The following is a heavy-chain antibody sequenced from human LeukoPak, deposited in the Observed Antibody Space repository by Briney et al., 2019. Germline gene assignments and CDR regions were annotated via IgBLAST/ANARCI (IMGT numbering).Heavy chain of an antibody. J-gene: IGHJ3*02. V-gene: IGHV4-59*01. CDR3: ARRIIAAEGGYDAFDI. Sequence: SETLSLTCTVSGGSISSYYWSWIRQPPGKGLEWIGYIYYSGSTNYNPSLKSRVTISVDTSKNQFSLKLSSVTAADTAVYYCARRIIAAEGGYDAFDIWGQGTMVTVSS. D-gene: IGHD6-13*01. CDR1: GGSISSYY. CDR2: IYYSGST.